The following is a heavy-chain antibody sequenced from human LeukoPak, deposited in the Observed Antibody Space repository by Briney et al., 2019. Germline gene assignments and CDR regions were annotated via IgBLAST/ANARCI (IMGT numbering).Heavy chain of an antibody. D-gene: IGHD3-10*01. CDR1: GFTFSNYA. CDR3: AKDNYGSGSYCHDY. CDR2: ISASGGST. Sequence: GGSLRLSCAVSGFTFSNYAMSWVRQAPGKGLEWVSAISASGGSTYYADSVKGRFTISRDNSKNTLYLQMNSLRAEDTAVYYCAKDNYGSGSYCHDYWGQGTLVTVSS. V-gene: IGHV3-23*01. J-gene: IGHJ4*02.